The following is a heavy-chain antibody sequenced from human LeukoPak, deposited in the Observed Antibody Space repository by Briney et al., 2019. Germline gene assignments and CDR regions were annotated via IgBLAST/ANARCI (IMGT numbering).Heavy chain of an antibody. Sequence: SETLSLTCTVSGGSISSSSYYWGWIRQPPGKGLESIGTIYYSGSTYYNPSLKSRVTISVDTSKNQFSLQLSSVTAADTAVYYCARTTVTTILYYYYYYMDVWGKGTTVSIS. V-gene: IGHV4-39*07. D-gene: IGHD4-17*01. J-gene: IGHJ6*03. CDR3: ARTTVTTILYYYYYYMDV. CDR1: GGSISSSSYY. CDR2: IYYSGST.